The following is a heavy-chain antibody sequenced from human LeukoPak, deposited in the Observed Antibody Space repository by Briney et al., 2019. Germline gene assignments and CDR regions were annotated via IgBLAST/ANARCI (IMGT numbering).Heavy chain of an antibody. J-gene: IGHJ3*02. V-gene: IGHV4-61*02. D-gene: IGHD5-24*01. Sequence: PSQTLSLTCTVPGGSISSGSYYWSWIRQPAGKGLEWIGRIYTSGSTNYNPSLKSRVTISVDTSKNQFSLKLSSVTAADTAVYYCAGEKWLQLQGDAFDIWGQGTMVTVSS. CDR1: GGSISSGSYY. CDR3: AGEKWLQLQGDAFDI. CDR2: IYTSGST.